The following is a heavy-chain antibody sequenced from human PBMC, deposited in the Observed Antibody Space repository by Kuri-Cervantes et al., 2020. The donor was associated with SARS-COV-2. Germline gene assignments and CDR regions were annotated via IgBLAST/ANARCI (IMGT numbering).Heavy chain of an antibody. J-gene: IGHJ5*02. V-gene: IGHV4-59*12. CDR1: GGSISSYY. CDR3: ARGFSTSRVDP. Sequence: ESLKISCTVSGGSISSYYWSWIRQPPGKGLEWIGYIYYSGSTNYNPSLKSRVTISVDTSKNQFSLKLSSVTAADTAVYYCARGFSTSRVDPWGQGTLVTVSS. D-gene: IGHD2-2*01. CDR2: IYYSGST.